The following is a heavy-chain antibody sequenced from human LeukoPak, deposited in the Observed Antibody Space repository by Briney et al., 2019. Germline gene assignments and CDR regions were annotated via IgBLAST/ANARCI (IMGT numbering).Heavy chain of an antibody. CDR2: ISWNSGSI. J-gene: IGHJ4*02. CDR1: GFTFDDCA. D-gene: IGHD3-10*01. Sequence: PGGPLRLSCAASGFTFDDCAMHWVRQAPGKGLEWVSGISWNSGSIGYADSVKGRFTISRDNAKNSLYLQMNSLRAEDTALYYCAKDMGHYYGSGSYPVDYWGQGTLVTVSS. V-gene: IGHV3-9*01. CDR3: AKDMGHYYGSGSYPVDY.